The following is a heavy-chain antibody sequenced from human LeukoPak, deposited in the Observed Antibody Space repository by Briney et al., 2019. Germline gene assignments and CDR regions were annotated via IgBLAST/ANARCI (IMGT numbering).Heavy chain of an antibody. Sequence: SETLSLTCTVSSGSISSYNYYCAWIRQPPGKGLEWMGSVFYRGNPYYNPSLKSRVTISVDTSNNQFSLRLTSVTAADTAVYYCATPIGATDWFDPWGQGTLVTVSS. D-gene: IGHD5-12*01. CDR3: ATPIGATDWFDP. CDR1: SGSISSYNYY. V-gene: IGHV4-39*01. J-gene: IGHJ5*02. CDR2: VFYRGNP.